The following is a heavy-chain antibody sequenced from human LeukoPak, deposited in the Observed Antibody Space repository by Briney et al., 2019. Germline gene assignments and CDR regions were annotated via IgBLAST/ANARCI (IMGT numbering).Heavy chain of an antibody. D-gene: IGHD6-13*01. J-gene: IGHJ4*02. V-gene: IGHV3-23*01. CDR3: AKEGISGII. CDR2: ISGSGGRT. Sequence: GGSLRLSCAASGFTFISYAMSWVRPAPGKGLEWVSAISGSGGRTYYADSVKGRFTISRDNSKNTLYLQMSSLRAEDTAVYCCAKEGISGIIWGQGTLVTVSS. CDR1: GFTFISYA.